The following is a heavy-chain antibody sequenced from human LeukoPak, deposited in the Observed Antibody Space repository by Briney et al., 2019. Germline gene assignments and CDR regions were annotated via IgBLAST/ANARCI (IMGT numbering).Heavy chain of an antibody. CDR2: INPNSGGT. J-gene: IGHJ3*02. V-gene: IGHV1-2*02. D-gene: IGHD2-2*01. CDR3: ARDRRYCSSTSCYAFDI. CDR1: GYTFTGYY. Sequence: ASVKVSCKASGYTFTGYYMHWVRQAPGQELEWMGWINPNSGGTNYAQKFQGRVTMTRDTSISTAYMELSRLRSDDTAVYYCARDRRYCSSTSCYAFDIWGQGTMVTVSS.